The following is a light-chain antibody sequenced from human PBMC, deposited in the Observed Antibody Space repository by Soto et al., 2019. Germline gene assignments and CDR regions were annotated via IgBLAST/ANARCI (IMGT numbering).Light chain of an antibody. CDR2: DAS. Sequence: EIVLTQSPATLSLSPGERATLSCRASQSVSSSLAWYQQKPGQSPRLVSYDASKRATGIPARFSGSGSGTDFTLTISSLEPEDFAVYYCQQRSNWPPTFGPGTKVDIK. V-gene: IGKV3-11*01. J-gene: IGKJ3*01. CDR1: QSVSSS. CDR3: QQRSNWPPT.